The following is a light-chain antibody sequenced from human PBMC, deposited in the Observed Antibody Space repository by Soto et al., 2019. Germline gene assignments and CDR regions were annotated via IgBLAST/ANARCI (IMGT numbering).Light chain of an antibody. J-gene: IGLJ1*01. CDR2: GNS. Sequence: QSVLTQPPSVSGAPGQRVTISCTGSNSNIGAGYDVHWYQLLPGTAPKLLIYGNSNRPSGVPDRFSGSKSGTSASLAITGLQAEDEADYYCQSYDSINYVFGTGTKVTVL. CDR3: QSYDSINYV. CDR1: NSNIGAGYD. V-gene: IGLV1-40*01.